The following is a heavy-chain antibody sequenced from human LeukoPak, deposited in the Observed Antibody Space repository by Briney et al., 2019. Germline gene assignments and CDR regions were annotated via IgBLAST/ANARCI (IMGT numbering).Heavy chain of an antibody. J-gene: IGHJ4*02. CDR2: ISSSSSYI. Sequence: KPGGSLRLSCAASGFTFSSYAMSWVRQAPGKGLEWVSSISSSSSYIYYADSVKGRFTISRDNAKNSLYLQMNSLRAEDTAVYYCARDIRGYFDYWGQGTLVTVSS. V-gene: IGHV3-21*01. CDR3: ARDIRGYFDY. CDR1: GFTFSSYA. D-gene: IGHD2-2*02.